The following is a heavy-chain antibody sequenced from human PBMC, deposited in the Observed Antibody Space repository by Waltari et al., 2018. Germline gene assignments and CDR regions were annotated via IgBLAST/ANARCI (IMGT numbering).Heavy chain of an antibody. CDR2: IYYRGST. CDR1: GGSISSSSYY. V-gene: IGHV4-39*07. Sequence: QLQLQESGPGLVKPSETLSLTCTVAGGSISSSSYYWGWIRQPPGKGLEWIGSIYYRGSTYYNPSLKSRVTISVDTSKNQFSLKLSSVTAADTAVYYCARDGSSGWYGYYFDYWGQGTLVTVSS. D-gene: IGHD6-19*01. J-gene: IGHJ4*02. CDR3: ARDGSSGWYGYYFDY.